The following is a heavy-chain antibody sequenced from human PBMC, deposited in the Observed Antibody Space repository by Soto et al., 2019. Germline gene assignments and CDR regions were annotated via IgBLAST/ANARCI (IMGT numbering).Heavy chain of an antibody. CDR2: IIPILGIA. CDR1: GGTFSSYT. V-gene: IGHV1-69*02. Sequence: ASVKVSCKASGGTFSSYTISWVRQAPGQGLEWMGRIIPILGIANYAQKFQGRVTITADKSTSTAYMELSSLRSEDTAVYYCASGVDATGTTSWGYYYYYYMDVWGKGTTVTVSS. CDR3: ASGVDATGTTSWGYYYYYYMDV. J-gene: IGHJ6*03. D-gene: IGHD1-1*01.